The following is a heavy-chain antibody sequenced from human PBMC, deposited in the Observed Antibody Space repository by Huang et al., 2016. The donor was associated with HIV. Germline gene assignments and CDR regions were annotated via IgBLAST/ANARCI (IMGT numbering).Heavy chain of an antibody. CDR1: GGSFSGYY. CDR2: INHSGST. CDR3: ARERMMSWLDDHDAFDI. D-gene: IGHD1-1*01. Sequence: QVQLQQWGAGLLKPSETLSLTCAVYGGSFSGYYWSWIRHSPGKGLEWIGEINHSGSTNNNPTLKSRLTISVDTSKNQFSLKLSSVTAADTAVYYCARERMMSWLDDHDAFDIWGQGTMVTVSS. J-gene: IGHJ3*02. V-gene: IGHV4-34*01.